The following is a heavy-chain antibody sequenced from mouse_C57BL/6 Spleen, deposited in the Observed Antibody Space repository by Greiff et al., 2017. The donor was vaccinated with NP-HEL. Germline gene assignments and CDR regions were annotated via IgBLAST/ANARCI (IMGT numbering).Heavy chain of an antibody. CDR3: AREGNGSWYFDV. Sequence: EVQLVESGGGLVKPGGSLKLSCAASGFTFSSYAMSWVRQTPEKRLEWVATISDGGSYTYYPDNVKGRFTISRDNAKNNLYLQMSHLKSEDTAMYYCAREGNGSWYFDVWGTGTTVTVSS. D-gene: IGHD1-1*01. J-gene: IGHJ1*03. CDR2: ISDGGSYT. V-gene: IGHV5-4*01. CDR1: GFTFSSYA.